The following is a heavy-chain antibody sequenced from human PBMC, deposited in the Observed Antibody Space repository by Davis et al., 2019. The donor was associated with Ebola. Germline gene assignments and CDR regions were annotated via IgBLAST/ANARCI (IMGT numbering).Heavy chain of an antibody. Sequence: GESLKISCAASGFTFSGSAMHWVRQASGKGLEWVGRIRSKANSYATAYAASVKGRFTISRDDSKNTAYLQMNSLKTEDTAVYYCARVDYGDYALFDYWGQGTLVTVSS. V-gene: IGHV3-73*01. CDR1: GFTFSGSA. CDR3: ARVDYGDYALFDY. D-gene: IGHD4-17*01. CDR2: IRSKANSYAT. J-gene: IGHJ4*02.